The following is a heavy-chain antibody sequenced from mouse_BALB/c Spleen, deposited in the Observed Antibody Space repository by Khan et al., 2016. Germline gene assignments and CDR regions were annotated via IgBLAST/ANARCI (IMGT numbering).Heavy chain of an antibody. CDR1: GYSITSDYA. Sequence: EVQLQESGPGLVKPSQSLSLTCTVTGYSITSDYAWNWIRQFPGNKLEWMGYISYSGSTSYNPSLKSRISITRDTSKNQFIPQLNSGTTEDIATYYCARPDAGPWFAYWGQGTLVTVSA. D-gene: IGHD3-1*01. CDR2: ISYSGST. V-gene: IGHV3-2*02. J-gene: IGHJ3*01. CDR3: ARPDAGPWFAY.